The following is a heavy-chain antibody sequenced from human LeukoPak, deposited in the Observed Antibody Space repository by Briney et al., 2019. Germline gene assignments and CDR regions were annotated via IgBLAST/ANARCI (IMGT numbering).Heavy chain of an antibody. D-gene: IGHD1-26*01. Sequence: GGSLRLSCAASGFTFSSYSMNWVRQAPGKGLEWVSYISSSSSTIYYADSMKGRFTISRDNAKNSLYLQMNSLRAEDTAVYYCARVTVGDTKGAFDIWGQGTMVTVSS. CDR2: ISSSSSTI. CDR1: GFTFSSYS. CDR3: ARVTVGDTKGAFDI. J-gene: IGHJ3*02. V-gene: IGHV3-48*01.